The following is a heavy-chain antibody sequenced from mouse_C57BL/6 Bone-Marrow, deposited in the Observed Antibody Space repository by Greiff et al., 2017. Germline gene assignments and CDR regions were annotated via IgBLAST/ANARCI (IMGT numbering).Heavy chain of an antibody. Sequence: QVQLKQPGAELVKPGASVKMSCKASGYTFTSYWITWVKQRPGQGLEWIGDISPGSGSTTYNEKFKSKATLTVDTSSSTAYMQLSSLTSEDSAVYYCARFYYAGDYWGQGTSVTASS. J-gene: IGHJ4*01. CDR1: GYTFTSYW. CDR3: ARFYYAGDY. CDR2: ISPGSGST. V-gene: IGHV1-55*01.